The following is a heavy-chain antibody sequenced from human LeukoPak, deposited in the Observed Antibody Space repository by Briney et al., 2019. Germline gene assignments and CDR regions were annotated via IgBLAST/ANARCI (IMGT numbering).Heavy chain of an antibody. CDR1: GFTFSSYS. D-gene: IGHD3-16*02. V-gene: IGHV3-48*04. CDR2: FTSSSTI. J-gene: IGHJ4*02. CDR3: ARGGPIMITFGGVIVDY. Sequence: PGGSLRLSCAASGFTFSSYSMSWVRQAPGKGLEWVSYFTSSSTIYYADSVKGRFTISRDNAKNSLYLQMNSLRAEDTAVYYCARGGPIMITFGGVIVDYWGQGTLVTVSS.